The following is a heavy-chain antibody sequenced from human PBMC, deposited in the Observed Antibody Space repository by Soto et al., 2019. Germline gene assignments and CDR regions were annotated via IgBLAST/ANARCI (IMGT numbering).Heavy chain of an antibody. CDR2: ISWNSGSI. J-gene: IGHJ6*03. D-gene: IGHD1-1*01. CDR3: AKSSRFELDNDYYYYYMDV. CDR1: GFTFDDYA. V-gene: IGHV3-9*01. Sequence: DVQLVESGGGLVQPGRSLRLSCAASGFTFDDYAMHWVRQAPGKGLEWVSGISWNSGSIGYADSVKGRFTISRDNAKNSLYLQMNSLRAEDTALYYCAKSSRFELDNDYYYYYMDVWGKGTTVTVSS.